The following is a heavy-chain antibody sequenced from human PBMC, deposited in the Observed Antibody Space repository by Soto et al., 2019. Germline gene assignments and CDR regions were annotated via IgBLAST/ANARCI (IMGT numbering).Heavy chain of an antibody. J-gene: IGHJ4*02. Sequence: ASVKVSCKASGYTFTTYAMHWVRLAPGQRPEWMGWINAGNGNTKYSQKFQDRVTITRDTSASTAYMELSSLRSEDTAVYYCARDKGYCSGTSCYNALFDYWGQGTLVTVSS. V-gene: IGHV1-3*01. D-gene: IGHD2-2*02. CDR2: INAGNGNT. CDR3: ARDKGYCSGTSCYNALFDY. CDR1: GYTFTTYA.